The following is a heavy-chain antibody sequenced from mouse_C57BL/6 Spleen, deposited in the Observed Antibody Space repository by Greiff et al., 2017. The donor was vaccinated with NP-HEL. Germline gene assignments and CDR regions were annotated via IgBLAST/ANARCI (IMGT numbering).Heavy chain of an antibody. D-gene: IGHD2-1*01. Sequence: QVQLQQSGAELVKPGASVKLSCKASGYTFTEYTIHWVKQRSGQGLEWIGWFYPGSGSIKYNEKFKGKATLTVDTSSSTAYMELHSLTSEDSAVYFCARGGFRGNYEDYWGQGTTLTVSS. CDR2: FYPGSGSI. V-gene: IGHV1-62-2*01. J-gene: IGHJ2*01. CDR1: GYTFTEYT. CDR3: ARGGFRGNYEDY.